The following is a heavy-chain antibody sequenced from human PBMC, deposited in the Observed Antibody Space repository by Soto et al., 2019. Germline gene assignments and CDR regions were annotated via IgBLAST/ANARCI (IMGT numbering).Heavy chain of an antibody. CDR3: VRDFGPFGNGVCSS. D-gene: IGHD2-8*01. V-gene: IGHV3-74*01. J-gene: IGHJ4*02. CDR2: LSPDGSIT. CDR1: GFTFSSYW. Sequence: EVQLVESGGGLIQPGGSLRLSCAASGFTFSSYWMNWVRQVPGKGLAWVSRLSPDGSITKYADSVKGRFTISRDNAKNTLYRKINSLGDEETAVYYCVRDFGPFGNGVCSSWGQGNLVTVSS.